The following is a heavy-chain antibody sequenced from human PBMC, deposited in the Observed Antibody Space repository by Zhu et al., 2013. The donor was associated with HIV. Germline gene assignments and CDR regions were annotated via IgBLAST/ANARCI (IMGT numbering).Heavy chain of an antibody. Sequence: QVQVVRSGAEVKKPGSSVKVSCKASGGSFSNYAISWVRQAPGQGLEWMGGIIPIFGTANYAQKFQGRVTITADKSTSTAYMELSSLRSEDTAVYYCAREVEMATIRGXFLIIWGQRDNGHRLF. CDR3: AREVEMATIRGXFLII. V-gene: IGHV1-69*14. CDR1: GGSFSNYA. J-gene: IGHJ3*02. CDR2: IIPIFGTA. D-gene: IGHD5-12*01.